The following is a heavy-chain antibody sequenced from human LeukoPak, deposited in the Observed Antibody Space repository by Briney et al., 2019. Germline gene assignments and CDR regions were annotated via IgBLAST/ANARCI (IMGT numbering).Heavy chain of an antibody. CDR1: GYSFTSYW. CDR2: IYPGDSDT. CDR3: ARQNHIAYSGGDCYYGGFDY. J-gene: IGHJ4*02. V-gene: IGHV5-51*01. D-gene: IGHD2-21*02. Sequence: GESLKISCKGSGYSFTSYWIGWVRQMPGKGLEWMGIIYPGDSDTRYSPSFQGQVTISAEKSISTAYLQWSSLKASDTAMYYCARQNHIAYSGGDCYYGGFDYWGQGTLVTVSS.